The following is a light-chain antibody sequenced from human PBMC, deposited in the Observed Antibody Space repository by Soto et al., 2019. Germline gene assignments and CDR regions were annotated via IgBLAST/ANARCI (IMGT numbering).Light chain of an antibody. CDR2: AAS. Sequence: DIQLTQSPSFLSASVGDRVTITCRASQGISSYLAWYQQKPGKAPKLLIYAASTLQSGVPSRFSGSGSGTEFPLTISRLQPEDFATYYCQQLNSYPITVGQGTRLEIK. CDR1: QGISSY. V-gene: IGKV1-9*01. CDR3: QQLNSYPIT. J-gene: IGKJ5*01.